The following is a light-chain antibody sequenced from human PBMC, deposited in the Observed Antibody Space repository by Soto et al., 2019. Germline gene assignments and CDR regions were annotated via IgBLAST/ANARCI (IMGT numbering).Light chain of an antibody. Sequence: EIVMTQSPATLSVSTGERATLSCRASQSVTTNLAWYQQKPGQAPRLLIYGASTRATGIPARFSGSGSGTEFTLTISSLQSEDFAVYYCQQYNIWPPYTFGQGTKVEIK. CDR2: GAS. V-gene: IGKV3-15*01. J-gene: IGKJ2*01. CDR3: QQYNIWPPYT. CDR1: QSVTTN.